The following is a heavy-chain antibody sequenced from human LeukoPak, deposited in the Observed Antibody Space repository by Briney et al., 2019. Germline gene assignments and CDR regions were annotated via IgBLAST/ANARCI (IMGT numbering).Heavy chain of an antibody. V-gene: IGHV3-74*01. CDR2: IHGDGRTT. CDR1: GFTFSSYW. CDR3: ARDNGENYHTAFDY. Sequence: PGGSPRLSCAASGFTFSSYWIHWVRQVPGKGLVWVSRIHGDGRTTTYADSVKGRFTISRDNAKNTLYLQMNSLRAEDTAAYYCARDNGENYHTAFDYWGQGTLVTVSS. D-gene: IGHD2-8*01. J-gene: IGHJ4*02.